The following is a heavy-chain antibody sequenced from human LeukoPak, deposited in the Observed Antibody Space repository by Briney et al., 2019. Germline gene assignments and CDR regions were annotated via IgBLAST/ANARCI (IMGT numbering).Heavy chain of an antibody. J-gene: IGHJ5*02. Sequence: ASVKVSCKASGYTFTGYYMHWVRQAPGQGLEWMGWINPNSGGTNYAQKFQGRVTMTRDTSISTAYMELSRLRSGDTAVYYCARADYYDSSGYYSNWFDPWGQGTLVTVSS. CDR1: GYTFTGYY. D-gene: IGHD3-22*01. CDR2: INPNSGGT. V-gene: IGHV1-2*02. CDR3: ARADYYDSSGYYSNWFDP.